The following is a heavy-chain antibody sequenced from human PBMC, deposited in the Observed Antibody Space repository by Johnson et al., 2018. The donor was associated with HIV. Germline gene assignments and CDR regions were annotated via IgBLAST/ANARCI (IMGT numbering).Heavy chain of an antibody. J-gene: IGHJ3*02. CDR2: ISSSGTTV. CDR3: AREGGGFREFGGFDI. V-gene: IGHV3-11*01. Sequence: QVLLVESGGGLVKPGGSLRLSCAASGFTFSDYYMSWIRQTPGKGLEWVSYISSSGTTVSNADSVKGRFPISRDNAKQSLYLQMNSLRAEDTALYYCAREGGGFREFGGFDIWGQGTMVTVSS. D-gene: IGHD3-10*01. CDR1: GFTFSDYY.